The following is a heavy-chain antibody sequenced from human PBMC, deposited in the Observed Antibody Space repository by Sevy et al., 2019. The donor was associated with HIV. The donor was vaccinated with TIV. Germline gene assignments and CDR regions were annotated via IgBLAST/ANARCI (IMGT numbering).Heavy chain of an antibody. CDR1: GFTFSKYS. CDR2: FSFGCGKI. J-gene: IGHJ4*02. D-gene: IGHD2-8*01. Sequence: GGSLRLSCAASGFTFSKYSMSWIRQTPGKGLEWVSTFSFGCGKINYADSVKGRFTISRDDSRNTFYLQMNSLKSEDTAIYYRASEGCTKPHDYWGQGTVVTVSS. V-gene: IGHV3-23*01. CDR3: ASEGCTKPHDY.